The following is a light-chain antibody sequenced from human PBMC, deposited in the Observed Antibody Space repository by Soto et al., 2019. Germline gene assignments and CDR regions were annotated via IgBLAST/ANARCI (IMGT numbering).Light chain of an antibody. V-gene: IGKV3-15*01. Sequence: EIVMTQSPATLSVSPGERATLSCRASQSVSSNLAWYQQKPGQAPRLLIYGASTRATGIPVRFSGSGSGTEFPLTISSLQSEDFAVYYCQQYNNWPLWTFGQGTKVEIK. J-gene: IGKJ1*01. CDR2: GAS. CDR1: QSVSSN. CDR3: QQYNNWPLWT.